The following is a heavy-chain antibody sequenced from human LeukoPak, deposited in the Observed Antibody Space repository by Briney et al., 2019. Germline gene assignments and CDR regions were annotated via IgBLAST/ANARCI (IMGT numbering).Heavy chain of an antibody. CDR2: IYTNGRT. D-gene: IGHD1-26*01. J-gene: IGHJ4*02. Sequence: SETLSLTFTVSSDSISSHYWGWIRRPAGKGLEWIGRIYTNGRTNYNPSLRSRLTMSVDTSKNLFSLKLTSVTAADTAVYYCVKYSGSYGSDYFDYWGQGTLVTVSS. CDR3: VKYSGSYGSDYFDY. V-gene: IGHV4-4*07. CDR1: SDSISSHY.